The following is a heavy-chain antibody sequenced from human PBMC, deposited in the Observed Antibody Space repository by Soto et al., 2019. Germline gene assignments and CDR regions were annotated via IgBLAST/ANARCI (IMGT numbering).Heavy chain of an antibody. J-gene: IGHJ6*02. CDR1: GGSISSGGYY. V-gene: IGHV4-31*03. D-gene: IGHD3-9*01. Sequence: QVQLQESGPGLVKPSQTLSLTCTVSGGSISSGGYYWSWIRQHPGKGLEWIGYIYYSGSTYYNPSLKSRLTISVDTSKNQFSLKLSSVTAADTAVYYCARALSGYDILTGYYRYYYYGMDVWGQGTTVTVSS. CDR2: IYYSGST. CDR3: ARALSGYDILTGYYRYYYYGMDV.